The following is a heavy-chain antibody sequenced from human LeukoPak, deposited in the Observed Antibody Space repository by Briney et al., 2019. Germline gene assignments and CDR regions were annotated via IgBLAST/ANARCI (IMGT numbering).Heavy chain of an antibody. J-gene: IGHJ4*02. D-gene: IGHD3-16*01. CDR1: GFTVSNNY. CDR2: IYSGANT. CDR3: ARLGPYYFDS. Sequence: GRSLRLSCAASGFTVSNNYMSWVRQAPGKGLEWVSVIYSGANTYYADSVQGRFTISRDTSRNTLYLQMNSLRAEDTAVYYCARLGPYYFDSWGQGTLVIVSS. V-gene: IGHV3-53*01.